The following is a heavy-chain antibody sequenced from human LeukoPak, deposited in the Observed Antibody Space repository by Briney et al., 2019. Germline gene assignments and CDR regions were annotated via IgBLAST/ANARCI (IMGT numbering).Heavy chain of an antibody. J-gene: IGHJ4*02. CDR2: ISAYNGNT. CDR3: ARDQTAGGYSYGYAGDY. CDR1: GYTFTSYD. V-gene: IGHV1-18*01. Sequence: GASVKVSCKASGYTFTSYDIHWVRQAPAQGLEWMGWISAYNGNTNYEQKLQGRVTMTTDTSTSTAYMELRSLRSDDTAVYYCARDQTAGGYSYGYAGDYWGQGTLVTVSS. D-gene: IGHD5-18*01.